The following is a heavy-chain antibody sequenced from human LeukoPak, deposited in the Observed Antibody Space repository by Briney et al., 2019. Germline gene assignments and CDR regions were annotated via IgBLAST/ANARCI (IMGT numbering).Heavy chain of an antibody. CDR3: ARGYLMYGMDV. CDR2: MNPNSGNT. V-gene: IGHV1-8*01. CDR1: GYTFTSYD. D-gene: IGHD2-21*01. J-gene: IGHJ6*02. Sequence: GASAKVSCKASGYTFTSYDTNWVRQATGQGLEWMGWMNPNSGNTGYAQKFQGRVTMTRNTSISTAYMELSSLRSEDTAVYYCARGYLMYGMDVWGQGTTVTVSS.